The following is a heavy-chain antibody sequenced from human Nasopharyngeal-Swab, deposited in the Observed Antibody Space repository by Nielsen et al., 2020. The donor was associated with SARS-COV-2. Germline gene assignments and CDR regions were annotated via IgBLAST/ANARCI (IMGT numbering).Heavy chain of an antibody. CDR3: ARGFIRVLVDY. CDR1: GFTFSSYE. CDR2: ISSSSSTI. Sequence: GGSLRLPCAPSGFTFSSYEMNWVRQAQGKGLEWVSYISSSSSTIYYADSVKGRFTISRDNAKNSLYLQMNSLRAEDTAVYYCARGFIRVLVDYWGQGTLVTVSS. D-gene: IGHD3-16*02. J-gene: IGHJ4*02. V-gene: IGHV3-48*03.